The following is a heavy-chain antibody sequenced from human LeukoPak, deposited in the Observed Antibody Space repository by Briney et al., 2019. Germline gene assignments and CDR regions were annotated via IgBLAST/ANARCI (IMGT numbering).Heavy chain of an antibody. CDR2: IYTSGST. Sequence: SETLSLTCTVSGGSITSSSYYWSWLRQPAGKGLEWLGRIYTSGSTNYNPSLKSRVTISVDTSKNQFSLKLSSVTAADTAVYYCARVWVVTAGINWFDPWGQGTLVTVSS. CDR3: ARVWVVTAGINWFDP. J-gene: IGHJ5*02. CDR1: GGSITSSSYY. V-gene: IGHV4-61*02. D-gene: IGHD2-21*02.